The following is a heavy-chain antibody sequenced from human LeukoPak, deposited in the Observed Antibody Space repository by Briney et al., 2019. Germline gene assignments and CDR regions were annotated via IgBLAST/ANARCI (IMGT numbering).Heavy chain of an antibody. D-gene: IGHD1-14*01. J-gene: IGHJ4*02. CDR1: GFTFSSYW. CDR2: IRYDGSNK. CDR3: SDKAE. Sequence: GGSLRLSCAASGFTFSSYWMSWVRQAPGKGLEWVAFIRYDGSNKYYADSVKGRFTISRDNSKNTLYLQMNSLRAEDTAVHYCSDKAEWGQGTLVTVSS. V-gene: IGHV3-30*02.